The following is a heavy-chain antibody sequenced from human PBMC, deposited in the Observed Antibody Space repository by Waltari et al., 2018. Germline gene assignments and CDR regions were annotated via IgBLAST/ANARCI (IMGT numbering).Heavy chain of an antibody. CDR2: ISYDGSNK. CDR1: GFTFSSYA. CDR3: ARDAGLEFDP. J-gene: IGHJ5*02. Sequence: QVQLVESGGGVVQPGRSLRLSCAASGFTFSSYAIHWVRQAPGKGLEWVAVISYDGSNKYYADSVKGRFTISRDNSKNTLYLQMNSLRAEDTAVYYCARDAGLEFDPWGQGTLVTVSS. V-gene: IGHV3-30*01.